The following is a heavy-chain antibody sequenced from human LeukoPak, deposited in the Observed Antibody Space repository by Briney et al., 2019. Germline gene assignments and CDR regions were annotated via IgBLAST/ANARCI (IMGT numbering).Heavy chain of an antibody. D-gene: IGHD1-1*01. Sequence: ASVKGSCKASGYTFTNYGIGWFRQATGQGIDWMGWISAYNGNTDYAQKLQGRVTMTTDTSTSTAYMELRSLRSDDTAVYFCARDVDRTTPYNWFDPWGQGTLVTVPS. CDR2: ISAYNGNT. CDR1: GYTFTNYG. CDR3: ARDVDRTTPYNWFDP. J-gene: IGHJ5*02. V-gene: IGHV1-18*01.